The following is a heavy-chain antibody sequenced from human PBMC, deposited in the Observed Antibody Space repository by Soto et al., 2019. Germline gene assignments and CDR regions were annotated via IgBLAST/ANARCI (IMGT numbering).Heavy chain of an antibody. J-gene: IGHJ5*02. CDR3: AREDDTTGHYSWFDP. CDR2: FVPMFGSA. D-gene: IGHD3-22*01. V-gene: IGHV1-69*13. CDR1: GVSFDSFT. Sequence: ASVKVSCKPSGVSFDSFTFSWVRQAPGQGLEWMGGFVPMFGSASVAQRFQGRVRITADASTGIGYMELSDLRSDDSAIYYCAREDDTTGHYSWFDPWGPGTLVTAPQ.